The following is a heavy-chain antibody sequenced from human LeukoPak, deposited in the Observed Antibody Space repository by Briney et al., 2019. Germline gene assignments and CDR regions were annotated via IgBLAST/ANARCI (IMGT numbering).Heavy chain of an antibody. V-gene: IGHV3-21*01. CDR3: ARDMRDTAMPYFDY. CDR1: GFTFSSYS. CDR2: ISSSSSYI. Sequence: GGSLRLSCAASGFTFSSYSMNWVCHAPGKGLEWVSSISSSSSYIYYADSVKGRFTISRDNAKNSLYLQMNSLRAEDTAVYYCARDMRDTAMPYFDYWGQGTLVTVSS. J-gene: IGHJ4*02. D-gene: IGHD5-18*01.